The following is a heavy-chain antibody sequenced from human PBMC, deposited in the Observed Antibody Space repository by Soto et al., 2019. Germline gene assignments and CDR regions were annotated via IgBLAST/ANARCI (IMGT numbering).Heavy chain of an antibody. D-gene: IGHD4-17*01. CDR3: AKDKSAGYGDYVYAFDI. V-gene: IGHV3-9*01. J-gene: IGHJ3*02. CDR2: ISWNSGSI. Sequence: ESGGGLVQPGRSLRLSCAASGFTFDDYAMHWVRQAPGKGLEWVSGISWNSGSIGYADSVKGRFTISRDNAKNSLYLQMNSLRAEDTALYYCAKDKSAGYGDYVYAFDIWGQGTMVTVSS. CDR1: GFTFDDYA.